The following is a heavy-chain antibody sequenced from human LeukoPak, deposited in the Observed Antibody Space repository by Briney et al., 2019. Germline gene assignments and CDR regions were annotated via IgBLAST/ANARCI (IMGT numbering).Heavy chain of an antibody. CDR3: ARAPLWRYYYYMDV. Sequence: SETLSLTCTVSGGSISGYYWSWIRQPPGKGLEWIGHMLYSGSTKYNPSLKSRVTISVDTSKNQLSLKLSSVTAADTAVYYCARAPLWRYYYYMDVWGKGTTVTVSS. D-gene: IGHD2-21*01. J-gene: IGHJ6*03. CDR2: MLYSGST. V-gene: IGHV4-59*01. CDR1: GGSISGYY.